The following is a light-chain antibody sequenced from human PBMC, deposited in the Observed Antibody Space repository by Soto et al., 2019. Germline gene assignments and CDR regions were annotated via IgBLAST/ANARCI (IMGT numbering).Light chain of an antibody. CDR3: QHSYSTPH. CDR2: AAS. CDR1: QSISSY. Sequence: DIQVTQSPSSLSASVGDRVTITCRASQSISSYLNWYQQKPGKAPKLLIYAASSLQSGVPSRFSGRRSRTDFTLPISSLQPEDSSTYYCQHSYSTPHFGQGTRLEMK. V-gene: IGKV1-39*01. J-gene: IGKJ5*01.